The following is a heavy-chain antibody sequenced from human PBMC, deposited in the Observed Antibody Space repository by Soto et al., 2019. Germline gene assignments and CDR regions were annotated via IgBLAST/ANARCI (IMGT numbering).Heavy chain of an antibody. CDR1: GGSISSGGYS. D-gene: IGHD2-15*01. CDR2: IYHSGST. J-gene: IGHJ4*02. CDR3: ARGQVVAAQH. Sequence: SETLSLTCAVSGGSISSGGYSWSWIRQPPGKGLEWIGYIYHSGSTYYNPSLKSQVTISVDMSKNQFSLKLSSVTTADTAVYYCARGQVVAAQHWGQGTLVTVSS. V-gene: IGHV4-30-2*01.